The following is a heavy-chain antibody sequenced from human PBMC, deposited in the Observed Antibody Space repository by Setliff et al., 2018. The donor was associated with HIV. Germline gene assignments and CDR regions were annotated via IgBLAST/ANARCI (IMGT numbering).Heavy chain of an antibody. V-gene: IGHV4-30-4*08. D-gene: IGHD3-9*01. J-gene: IGHJ4*02. Sequence: PSETLSLTCTVSGDSISSGDYYWSWIRQPPGKGLEWIGYIYYSGNTYYNPSLKSRVTISLDTSKNQFSLTLSSVTAADTAVYYCARAYDILTGYFDYWGQGTLVTVSS. CDR1: GDSISSGDYY. CDR2: IYYSGNT. CDR3: ARAYDILTGYFDY.